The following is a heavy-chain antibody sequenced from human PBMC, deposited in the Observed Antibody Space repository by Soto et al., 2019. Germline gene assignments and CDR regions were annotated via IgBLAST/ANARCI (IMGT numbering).Heavy chain of an antibody. Sequence: PGESLKISCKGSGYSFTSYWISWVRQMPGKGLEWMGRIDPSDSYTNYSPSFQGHVTISADKSISTSYLQWSSLKASDTAMYNCASPNDFCSATLPENYYGMDVWGQGTMVTVSS. J-gene: IGHJ6*02. CDR2: IDPSDSYT. CDR1: GYSFTSYW. CDR3: ASPNDFCSATLPENYYGMDV. V-gene: IGHV5-10-1*01. D-gene: IGHD3-3*01.